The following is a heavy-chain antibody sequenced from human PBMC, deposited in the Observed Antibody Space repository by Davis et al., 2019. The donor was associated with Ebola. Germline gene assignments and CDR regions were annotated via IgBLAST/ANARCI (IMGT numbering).Heavy chain of an antibody. V-gene: IGHV5-51*01. CDR2: IYPRDSDI. D-gene: IGHD3-10*01. J-gene: IGHJ3*02. CDR1: GYSFNTYW. Sequence: GGSLRLSCKGSGYSFNTYWIAWVRQMPGKGLEWMGIIYPRDSDIRYRPSFEGQVTISVDRSSSTAYLQWSSLKASDTAMYYCARPHMVRGGHAFDIWGQGKMVTVSS. CDR3: ARPHMVRGGHAFDI.